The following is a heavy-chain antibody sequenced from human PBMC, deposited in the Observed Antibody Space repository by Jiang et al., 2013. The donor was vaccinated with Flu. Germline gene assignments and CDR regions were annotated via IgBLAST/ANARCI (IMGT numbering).Heavy chain of an antibody. V-gene: IGHV1-69*01. CDR2: IIPIFGTA. J-gene: IGHJ6*02. Sequence: GIIPIFGTANYAQKFQGRVTITADESTSTAYMELSSLRSEDTAVYYCARGDEPAGYCSGGSCYYNPSLKSRVTISVDKSKNQFSLKLSSVTAAESAVYYCARLGDPIGHYTNYYYYAMDVWGQGTTVTVSS. D-gene: IGHD2-15*01. CDR3: ARGDEPAGYCSGGSCYYNPSLKSRVTISVDKSKNQFSLKLSSVTAAESAVYYCARLGDPIGHYTNYYYYAMDV.